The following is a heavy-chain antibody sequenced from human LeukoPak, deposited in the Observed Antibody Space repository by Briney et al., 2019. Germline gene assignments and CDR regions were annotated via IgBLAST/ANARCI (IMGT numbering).Heavy chain of an antibody. Sequence: EPSETLSLTCTVSGGSISSYYWSWIRQPPGKGLEWIGYIYYSGSTNYNPSLKSRVTISVDTSKNQFSLKLSSVTAADTAVYYCARHVRREAVAGLIDYWGQGTLVTVSS. J-gene: IGHJ4*02. D-gene: IGHD6-19*01. CDR1: GGSISSYY. CDR3: ARHVRREAVAGLIDY. CDR2: IYYSGST. V-gene: IGHV4-59*08.